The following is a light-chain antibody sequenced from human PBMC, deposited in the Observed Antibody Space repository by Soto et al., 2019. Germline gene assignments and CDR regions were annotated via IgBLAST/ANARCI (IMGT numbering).Light chain of an antibody. J-gene: IGLJ1*01. CDR3: ASYTTSSTYV. Sequence: QSALAPPAPLSGSPGQSIAISCTGTRREIGGYSYVSWYQQQPGKAPKLVISDVSNRPSGVSDRFSGSKSGNTASLTISGLQTEDEADYYCASYTTSSTYVFGTGTKVTVL. CDR2: DVS. CDR1: RREIGGYSY. V-gene: IGLV2-14*01.